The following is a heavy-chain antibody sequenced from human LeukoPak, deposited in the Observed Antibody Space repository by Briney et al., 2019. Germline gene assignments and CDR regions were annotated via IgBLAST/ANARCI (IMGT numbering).Heavy chain of an antibody. CDR3: ARDGYYYGSGSYYKVGFDY. CDR2: ISSRSSTI. V-gene: IGHV3-48*01. J-gene: IGHJ4*02. D-gene: IGHD3-10*01. CDR1: GFTFSSYS. Sequence: GGSLRLSCAASGFTFSSYSMNWVRQAPGKGLEWVSYISSRSSTIYYADSVKGRFTISRDNAKNSLYLQMNSLRAEDTAVYYCARDGYYYGSGSYYKVGFDYWGQGTLVTVSS.